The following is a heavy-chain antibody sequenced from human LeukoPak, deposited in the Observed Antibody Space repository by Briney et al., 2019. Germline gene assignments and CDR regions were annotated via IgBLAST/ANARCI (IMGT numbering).Heavy chain of an antibody. CDR2: ISGSGGST. V-gene: IGHV3-23*01. CDR3: AGYDFWSGSAFDI. CDR1: GFTFGDYA. J-gene: IGHJ3*02. Sequence: GGSLRLSCTASGFTFGDYAMSWVRQAPGKGLEWVSAISGSGGSTYYADSVKGRFTISRDNSKNTLYLQMNSLRAEDTAVYYCAGYDFWSGSAFDIWGQGTMVTVSS. D-gene: IGHD3-3*01.